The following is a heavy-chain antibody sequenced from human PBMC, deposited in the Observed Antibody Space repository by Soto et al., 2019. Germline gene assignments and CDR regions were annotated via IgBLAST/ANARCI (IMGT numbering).Heavy chain of an antibody. V-gene: IGHV3-33*01. CDR1: GFTFNKYG. Sequence: PGGSLRLSCTASGFTFNKYGMHWVRQAPGKGLERVAVMWYDGSNEYYADSVKGRFTISRDNSRNTVSLQMNSLRVEDTAVYYCARDFEDYDILTGYLYYFDYWGQGTLVTVSS. CDR2: MWYDGSNE. J-gene: IGHJ4*02. D-gene: IGHD3-9*01. CDR3: ARDFEDYDILTGYLYYFDY.